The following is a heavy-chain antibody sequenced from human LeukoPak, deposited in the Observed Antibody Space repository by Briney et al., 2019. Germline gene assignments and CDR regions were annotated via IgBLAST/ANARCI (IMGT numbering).Heavy chain of an antibody. CDR1: GGSISSYY. CDR2: IYYSGST. D-gene: IGHD3-22*01. Sequence: SETLSLTCTVSGGSISSYYWSWIRQPPGKGLEWIGYIYYSGSTNYNPSLKSRVTISVDRSKNQFSLKLSSVTAADTAVYYCARAAHYYDSGGHLYYFDYWGQGTLVTVSS. CDR3: ARAAHYYDSGGHLYYFDY. V-gene: IGHV4-59*01. J-gene: IGHJ4*02.